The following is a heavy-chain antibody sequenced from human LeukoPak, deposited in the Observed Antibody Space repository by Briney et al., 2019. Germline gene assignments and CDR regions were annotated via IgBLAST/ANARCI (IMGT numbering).Heavy chain of an antibody. J-gene: IGHJ2*01. CDR1: GFTFSSYS. V-gene: IGHV3-21*01. Sequence: GGSLRLSCAASGFTFSSYSMNWVRQAPGKGLEWVSSISSSSSYIYYADSVKGRFTISRDNAKNSLYLQMNSLRAEDTAVYYCARDPRYYYDSSGDRYFDLWGRGTLVTVSS. D-gene: IGHD3-22*01. CDR2: ISSSSSYI. CDR3: ARDPRYYYDSSGDRYFDL.